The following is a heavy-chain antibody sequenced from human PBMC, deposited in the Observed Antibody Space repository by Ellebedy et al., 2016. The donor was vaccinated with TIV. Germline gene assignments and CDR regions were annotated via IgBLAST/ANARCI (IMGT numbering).Heavy chain of an antibody. Sequence: ASVKVSCXASGYIFISYNLNWVRQATGQGPEWMGWMNPNSGNTGYPQRFQGRVTMTRDTSISTAYMELSSLTSEDTAVYYCATWAVRGAREAYFDYWGQGTLVTVSS. CDR1: GYIFISYN. D-gene: IGHD3-10*01. J-gene: IGHJ4*02. V-gene: IGHV1-8*01. CDR3: ATWAVRGAREAYFDY. CDR2: MNPNSGNT.